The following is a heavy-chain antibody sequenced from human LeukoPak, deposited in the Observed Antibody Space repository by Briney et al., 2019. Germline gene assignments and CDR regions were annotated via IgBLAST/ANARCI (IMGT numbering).Heavy chain of an antibody. J-gene: IGHJ4*02. V-gene: IGHV3-23*01. CDR1: GFTFSSYA. CDR2: LRADSGMT. CDR3: VKDFLHGPHIEPVGSVGPFDY. Sequence: GGSLRLSCATSGFTFSSYAMSWVRQAPGKGLEWVSGLRADSGMTYYADSVKGRFTISRDNSKNTLYFQMNSLRAEDTAVYYCVKDFLHGPHIEPVGSVGPFDYWGQGTLVTVSS. D-gene: IGHD2-2*01.